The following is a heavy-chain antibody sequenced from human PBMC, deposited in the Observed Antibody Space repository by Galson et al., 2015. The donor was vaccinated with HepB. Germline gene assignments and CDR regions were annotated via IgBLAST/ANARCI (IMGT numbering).Heavy chain of an antibody. Sequence: SVKVSCKVSGYTLTELSMHWVRQAPGKGLEWMGGFDPEDGEPIYAQKFQGRVTMTEDTSTDTAYMELSSLRSEDTAVYYCAIHRTYGDYGLYYFDYWGQGTLVTVSS. V-gene: IGHV1-24*01. J-gene: IGHJ4*02. CDR3: AIHRTYGDYGLYYFDY. CDR1: GYTLTELS. CDR2: FDPEDGEP. D-gene: IGHD4-17*01.